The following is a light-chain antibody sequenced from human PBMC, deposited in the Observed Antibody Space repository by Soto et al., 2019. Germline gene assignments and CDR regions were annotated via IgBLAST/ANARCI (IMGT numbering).Light chain of an antibody. CDR1: QSISSSY. J-gene: IGKJ3*01. CDR2: DAS. V-gene: IGKV3-20*01. CDR3: QQYGSSPLT. Sequence: EIVLTQSPGTLSLSPGERATLSCRASQSISSSYLAWYQHKPGQAPRLLMYDASSRATGIPDRFSGSGSGTDFTLTISRLEAEDFAVYYCQQYGSSPLTFGPGTKVDIK.